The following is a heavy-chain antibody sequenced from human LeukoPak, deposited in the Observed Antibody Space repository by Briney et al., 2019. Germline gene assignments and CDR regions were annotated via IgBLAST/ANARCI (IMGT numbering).Heavy chain of an antibody. CDR1: GGSISSYY. V-gene: IGHV4-59*06. Sequence: SETLSLTCTVSGGSISSYYWSWIRQPPGKGLEWIGYIYYTGTTYYNPSLKSRLTISLGTSKNQFSLMLSSVTAADTAVYYCARASRLGELSLGYWGQGTLVTVSS. CDR3: ARASRLGELSLGY. J-gene: IGHJ4*02. CDR2: IYYTGTT. D-gene: IGHD3-16*02.